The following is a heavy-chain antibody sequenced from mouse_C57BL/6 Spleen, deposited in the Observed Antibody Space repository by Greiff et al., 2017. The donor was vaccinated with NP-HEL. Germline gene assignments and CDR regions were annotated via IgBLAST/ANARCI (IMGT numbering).Heavy chain of an antibody. Sequence: QVQLKQPGAELVKPGASVKVSCKASGYTFTSYWMHWVKQRPGQGLEWIGRIHPSDSDTNYNQKFKGKATLTVAKSSSTAYMQLSSLTSEDSAVYYCAIPAVVAPYFDYWGQGTTLTVSS. CDR3: AIPAVVAPYFDY. D-gene: IGHD1-1*01. V-gene: IGHV1-74*01. CDR1: GYTFTSYW. J-gene: IGHJ2*01. CDR2: IHPSDSDT.